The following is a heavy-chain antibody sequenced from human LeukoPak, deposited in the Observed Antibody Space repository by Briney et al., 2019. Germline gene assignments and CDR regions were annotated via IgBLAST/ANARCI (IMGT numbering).Heavy chain of an antibody. CDR3: AKVVDYYDSSGYYEVYFDY. CDR1: GFTFDDYA. D-gene: IGHD3-22*01. Sequence: GGSLRLSCAASGFTFDDYAMHWVRQAPGKGLEWVSGISWNSGSIGYADSVKGRFTISRDNAKNSLYLQMNSLRAEDTALYYCAKVVDYYDSSGYYEVYFDYWGQGTLVTVSS. CDR2: ISWNSGSI. V-gene: IGHV3-9*01. J-gene: IGHJ4*02.